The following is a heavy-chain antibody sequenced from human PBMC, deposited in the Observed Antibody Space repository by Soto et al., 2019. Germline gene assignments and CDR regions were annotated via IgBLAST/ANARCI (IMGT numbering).Heavy chain of an antibody. CDR2: VYDSGSS. Sequence: QMVLQESGPGLVKPSETLSLTCNVSGGSISSCYWTWIRQPAGGRLEWIGRVYDSGSSNYNPSLKSGITMSLHRSRSQFCLSLYSVTAADAAVYYCAGGVDDTDFYPWANGFDLWGQGILVTVSS. CDR3: AGGVDDTDFYPWANGFDL. CDR1: GGSISSCY. V-gene: IGHV4-4*07. J-gene: IGHJ5*02. D-gene: IGHD3-3*01.